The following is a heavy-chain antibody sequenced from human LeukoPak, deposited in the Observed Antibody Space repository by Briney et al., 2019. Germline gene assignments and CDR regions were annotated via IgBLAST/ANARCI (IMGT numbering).Heavy chain of an antibody. CDR2: IKQDGSEK. Sequence: GGSLRLSCAASGFTFSSYCMSWVRQAPGKGLEWVANIKQDGSEKYYVDSVKGRFTISRDNAKNSLYLQMNSLRAEDTAVYYCARGPPNWGYDYWGPGTLVTVSS. J-gene: IGHJ4*02. CDR3: ARGPPNWGYDY. D-gene: IGHD7-27*01. CDR1: GFTFSSYC. V-gene: IGHV3-7*03.